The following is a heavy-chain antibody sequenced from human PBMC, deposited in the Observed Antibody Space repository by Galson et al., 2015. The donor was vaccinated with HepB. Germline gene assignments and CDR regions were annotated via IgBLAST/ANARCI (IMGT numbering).Heavy chain of an antibody. CDR2: IDWDDDK. V-gene: IGHV2-70*01. Sequence: PALVKPTQTLTLTCSFSGFSLTTERMCVSWIRQPPGKALEWLALIDWDDDKVYSTSLKTRLTTSKGTSKNQVVLTMTNVDPVDTATYYCARIKYYLGSGGYHNTHYFDYWGQGTLVTVSS. CDR1: GFSLTTERMC. D-gene: IGHD3-10*01. J-gene: IGHJ4*02. CDR3: ARIKYYLGSGGYHNTHYFDY.